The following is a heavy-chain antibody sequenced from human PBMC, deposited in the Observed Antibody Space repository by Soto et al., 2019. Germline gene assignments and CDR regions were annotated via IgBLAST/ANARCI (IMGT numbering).Heavy chain of an antibody. V-gene: IGHV4-59*01. D-gene: IGHD2-21*02. CDR3: ATDGGLSCGGDCRVDGFDI. J-gene: IGHJ3*02. CDR2: ISYSGST. Sequence: QVQLQESGSGLVKPSETLSLTCTVSGGSISSYYWNWIRQPPGRGLEWIGYISYSGSTSYNPSLKSRVTISVDTSKNQFSLNLSSVTAADTAVYYCATDGGLSCGGDCRVDGFDIWGQGTMVTVSS. CDR1: GGSISSYY.